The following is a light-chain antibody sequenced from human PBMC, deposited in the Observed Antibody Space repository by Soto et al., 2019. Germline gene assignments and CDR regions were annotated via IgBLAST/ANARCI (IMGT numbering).Light chain of an antibody. J-gene: IGKJ5*01. Sequence: MMMTQSPATLSVSPGERFTLSCRTSHSVNSHVAWYQQKPGQAPRLLLYGASTRATGIPVRFSGSGFGTEFTLTISSLEPEDFAVYYCQQRSNWPPSITFGQGTRLEIK. V-gene: IGKV3-15*01. CDR2: GAS. CDR1: HSVNSH. CDR3: QQRSNWPPSIT.